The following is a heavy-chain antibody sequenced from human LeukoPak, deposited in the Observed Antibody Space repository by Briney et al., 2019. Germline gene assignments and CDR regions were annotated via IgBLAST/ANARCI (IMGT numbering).Heavy chain of an antibody. D-gene: IGHD3-9*01. Sequence: GGSLRLSCAASGFTFSSYSMNWVRQAPGKGLEWVSSISSSSSYIYYADSVKGRFTISRDNAKNSLYLQMNSLRAEDTAVYYCAREIKEDNPYYDILTGYYSQNWFDPWGQGTLVTVSS. J-gene: IGHJ5*02. V-gene: IGHV3-21*01. CDR1: GFTFSSYS. CDR2: ISSSSSYI. CDR3: AREIKEDNPYYDILTGYYSQNWFDP.